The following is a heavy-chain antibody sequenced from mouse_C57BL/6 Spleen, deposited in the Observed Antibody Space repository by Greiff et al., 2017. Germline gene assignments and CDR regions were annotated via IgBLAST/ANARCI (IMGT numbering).Heavy chain of an antibody. V-gene: IGHV1-52*01. CDR3: ARWNYYGSSSVY. D-gene: IGHD1-1*01. CDR1: GYTFTSYW. J-gene: IGHJ2*01. CDR2: IDPSDSET. Sequence: QVQLQQPGAELVRPGSSVKLSCKASGYTFTSYWMHWVKQRPIQGLEWIGNIDPSDSETHYNQKFKDKATLTVDKSSSTAYMQLSSLTSEDSAVYYCARWNYYGSSSVYWGQGTTLTVSS.